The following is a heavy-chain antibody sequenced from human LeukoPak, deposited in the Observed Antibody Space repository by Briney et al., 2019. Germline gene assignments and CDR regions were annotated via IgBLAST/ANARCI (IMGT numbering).Heavy chain of an antibody. J-gene: IGHJ3*02. CDR2: IYYSGST. Sequence: SETLSLTCTVSGGSISSSSYYWGWIRQPPGKGLEWIGSIYYSGSTYYNPSLKSRVTISVDTSKNQFSLKLSSVTAADTAVYYCARVSTMIVVVMIEHAFDIWGQGTMVTVSS. D-gene: IGHD3-22*01. CDR1: GGSISSSSYY. V-gene: IGHV4-39*07. CDR3: ARVSTMIVVVMIEHAFDI.